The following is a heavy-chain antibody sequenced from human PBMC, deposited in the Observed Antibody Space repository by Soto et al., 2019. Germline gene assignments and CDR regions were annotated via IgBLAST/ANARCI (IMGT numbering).Heavy chain of an antibody. CDR1: GGSISNFY. D-gene: IGHD2-8*01. Sequence: SETLSLTCTVSGGSISNFYWSWIRQPPGKGLEWIGYISYSGNTNYNPSLKSRVSISVDTSKNQLSLNLTSVTAADTAVYYCARAPMVLSRSYFDSWGQGTPVTVSA. CDR2: ISYSGNT. J-gene: IGHJ4*02. V-gene: IGHV4-59*01. CDR3: ARAPMVLSRSYFDS.